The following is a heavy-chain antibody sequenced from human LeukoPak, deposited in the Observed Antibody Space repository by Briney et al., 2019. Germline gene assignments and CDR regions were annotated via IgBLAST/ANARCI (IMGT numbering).Heavy chain of an antibody. J-gene: IGHJ4*02. CDR2: INHSGST. V-gene: IGHV4-34*01. CDR1: GGSFSGYY. CDR3: ARLKIPEGYAYGSIDH. Sequence: SETLSLTCAVYGGSFSGYYWSWIRQPPGKGLEWIGEINHSGSTNYNPSLESRVSISVDTSKNQFSLKLRSVTAADTAIYYCARLKIPEGYAYGSIDHWGQGTLVTVSS. D-gene: IGHD3-10*01.